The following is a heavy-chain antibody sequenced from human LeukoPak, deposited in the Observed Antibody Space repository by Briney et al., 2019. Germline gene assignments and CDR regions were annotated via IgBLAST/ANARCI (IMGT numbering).Heavy chain of an antibody. D-gene: IGHD6-13*01. Sequence: SETLSLTCAVYGGSFSGYYWSWIRQPPGKGLEWIGEINHSGSTNYNPSLKSRVTISVDTSKNQFSLKLSSVTAADTAVYYCAREDIAAARFDYWGQGTLVTVSS. CDR1: GGSFSGYY. CDR2: INHSGST. J-gene: IGHJ4*02. CDR3: AREDIAAARFDY. V-gene: IGHV4-34*01.